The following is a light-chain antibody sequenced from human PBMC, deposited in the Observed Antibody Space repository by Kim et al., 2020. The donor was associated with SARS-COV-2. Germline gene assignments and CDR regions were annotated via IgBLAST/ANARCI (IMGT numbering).Light chain of an antibody. V-gene: IGLV1-40*01. Sequence: KVTIVCPGSSSNIGAGYDVHWYQQLPGTAPNLLIYGNSNRPSGVPDRFSGSKSGTSASLAITGLQAEDEADYYCQSYDSSLSGSVFGGGTQLTVL. CDR2: GNS. CDR3: QSYDSSLSGSV. J-gene: IGLJ3*02. CDR1: SSNIGAGYD.